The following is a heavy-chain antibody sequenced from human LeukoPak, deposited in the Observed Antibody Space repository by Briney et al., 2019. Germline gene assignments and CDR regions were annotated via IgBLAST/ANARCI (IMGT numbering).Heavy chain of an antibody. CDR2: IYYSGST. J-gene: IGHJ4*02. CDR1: GGSISSYY. CDR3: AAGYSSSWYSIDY. D-gene: IGHD6-13*01. V-gene: IGHV4-59*08. Sequence: SETLSLTCTVSGGSISSYYWSWIRQPPGKGLEWIGYIYYSGSTNYNPSLKSRVTISVDTSKNQFSLKLSSVTAADTAVYYCAAGYSSSWYSIDYWGQGTLVTVPS.